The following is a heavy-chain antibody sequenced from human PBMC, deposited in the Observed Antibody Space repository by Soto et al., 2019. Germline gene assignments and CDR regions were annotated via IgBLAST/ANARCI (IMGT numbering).Heavy chain of an antibody. CDR3: ARDLVVGATLVYYFDY. CDR2: ISSSSSTI. D-gene: IGHD1-26*01. CDR1: GFTFSSYS. V-gene: IGHV3-48*02. Sequence: EVQLVESGGGLVQPGGSLRLSCAASGFTFSSYSMNWVRQAPGKGLEWVSYISSSSSTIYCADSVKGRFTISRDNAKNSLYLQMNSLRDEDTAVYYCARDLVVGATLVYYFDYWGQGTLVTVSS. J-gene: IGHJ4*02.